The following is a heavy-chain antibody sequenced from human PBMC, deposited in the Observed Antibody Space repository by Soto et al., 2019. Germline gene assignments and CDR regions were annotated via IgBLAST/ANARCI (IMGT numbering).Heavy chain of an antibody. CDR1: GYSFATSG. CDR2: ISVYNGNT. CDR3: ARAGQYYDSSGYVN. Sequence: QVKLVQSGTEVKKPGASLKVSCKASGYSFATSGISWVRQAPGQGLEWMGWISVYNGNTNYDQKLHDRVTMTTDTSTTTAYLELRSLRSYDTAVYYCARAGQYYDSSGYVNWGQGTLVTVSS. J-gene: IGHJ4*02. D-gene: IGHD3-22*01. V-gene: IGHV1-18*01.